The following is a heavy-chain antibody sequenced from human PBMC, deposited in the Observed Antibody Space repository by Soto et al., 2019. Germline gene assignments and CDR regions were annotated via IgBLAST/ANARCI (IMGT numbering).Heavy chain of an antibody. CDR1: GASISSGDSF. CDR2: IYSSGST. V-gene: IGHV4-30-4*01. Sequence: LSLTCTVSGASISSGDSFWSWIRQPPGKGLEWIAYIYSSGSTYYNPSLKRRVAISIDTSKNQFSLNLSSLTAADTAVYYCASLNLSFDPWGQGTLVTVSS. J-gene: IGHJ5*02. CDR3: ASLNLSFDP.